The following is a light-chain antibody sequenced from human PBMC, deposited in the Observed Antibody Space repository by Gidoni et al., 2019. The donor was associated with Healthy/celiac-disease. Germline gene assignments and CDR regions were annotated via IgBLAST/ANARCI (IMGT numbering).Light chain of an antibody. Sequence: VLTQPPSVSAAPGQKVTISCSGSSSNIGNNYVSWYQQLPGTAPKLLIYENNKRPSGIPDRFSGSKSGTSATLGITGLQTGDEADYYCGTWDSSLSAGVFGGGTKLTVL. CDR3: GTWDSSLSAGV. V-gene: IGLV1-51*02. CDR1: SSNIGNNY. CDR2: ENN. J-gene: IGLJ2*01.